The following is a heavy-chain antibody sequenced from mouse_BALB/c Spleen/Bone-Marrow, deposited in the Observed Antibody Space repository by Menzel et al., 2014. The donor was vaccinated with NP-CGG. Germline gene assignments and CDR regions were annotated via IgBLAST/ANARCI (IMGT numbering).Heavy chain of an antibody. Sequence: EVKLVESGGGLVQPGGSLKLSCAASGFDFSRYWMSWVRPAPGKGLEWIGEINPDSSTINYTPSLKDKFIISRDNAKNTLYLQMSKVRSEDTALYYCARLSYYGRSAYWGQGTLVTVSA. V-gene: IGHV4-1*02. CDR1: GFDFSRYW. J-gene: IGHJ3*01. CDR3: ARLSYYGRSAY. D-gene: IGHD1-1*01. CDR2: INPDSSTI.